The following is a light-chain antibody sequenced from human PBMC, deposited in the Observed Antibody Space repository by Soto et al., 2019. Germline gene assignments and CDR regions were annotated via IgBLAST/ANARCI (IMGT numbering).Light chain of an antibody. V-gene: IGKV3-20*01. Sequence: LTQSPGTLSLNQGERATLSCRASQSVSSSYLAWYQQKPGQAPRLLIYGASSRATGIPDRFSGSGSGTDFTLTISRLEPEDFAVYYCQQYGSSLWTFGQGTIVDVK. J-gene: IGKJ1*01. CDR3: QQYGSSLWT. CDR1: QSVSSSY. CDR2: GAS.